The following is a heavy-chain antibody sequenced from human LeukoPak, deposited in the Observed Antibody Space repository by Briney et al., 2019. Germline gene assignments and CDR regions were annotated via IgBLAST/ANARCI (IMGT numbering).Heavy chain of an antibody. V-gene: IGHV4-39*07. CDR3: ARGSLMGWAFDI. CDR1: GGSISSSNYY. CDR2: IYYSGST. Sequence: SETLSLTCTVSGGSISSSNYYWGWIRQPPGKGLEWIGSIYYSGSTYYNPSLKSRVTISVDKSKNQFSLKLSSVTAADTAVYYCARGSLMGWAFDIWGQGTMVTVSS. J-gene: IGHJ3*02. D-gene: IGHD2-8*01.